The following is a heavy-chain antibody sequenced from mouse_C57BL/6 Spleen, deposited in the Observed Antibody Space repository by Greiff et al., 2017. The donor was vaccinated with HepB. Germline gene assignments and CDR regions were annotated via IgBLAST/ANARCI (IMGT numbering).Heavy chain of an antibody. D-gene: IGHD5-1*01. J-gene: IGHJ2*01. V-gene: IGHV1-26*01. CDR3: ARSESNCFDY. CDR2: INPNNGGT. CDR1: GYTFTDYY. Sequence: EVKLQQSGPELVKPGASVKISCKASGYTFTDYYMNWVKQSHGKSLEWIGDINPNNGGTSYNQKFKGKATLTVDKSSSTAYMELRSLTSEDSAVYYCARSESNCFDYWGQGTTLTVSS.